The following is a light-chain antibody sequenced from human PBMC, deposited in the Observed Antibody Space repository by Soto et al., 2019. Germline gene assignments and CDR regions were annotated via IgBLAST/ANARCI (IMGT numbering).Light chain of an antibody. Sequence: QSALTQPASVSGSPGQSITISCTGTSSDVGGYNSVSWYQQYPGTDPKLMIYDVSSRPSGISTRFSGSKSGDTASLTISGLQADDEADYFCSSYSSTRTRVYGGGTKLTVL. CDR1: SSDVGGYNS. V-gene: IGLV2-14*01. CDR3: SSYSSTRTRV. CDR2: DVS. J-gene: IGLJ3*02.